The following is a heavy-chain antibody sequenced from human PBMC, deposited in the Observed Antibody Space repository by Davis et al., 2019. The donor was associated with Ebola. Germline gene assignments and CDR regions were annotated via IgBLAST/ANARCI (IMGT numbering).Heavy chain of an antibody. V-gene: IGHV4-61*01. Sequence: PSETLSLTCTVSGGSVNSGSCYWNWIRQPPGKGLEWIGYVYKSGSTRYNPSLKSRVTVAIDTSKNQFSLRLDSVTAADTAVYYCARERGLGPIDNYFFYSLDVWGQGTPVTVSS. CDR2: VYKSGST. CDR3: ARERGLGPIDNYFFYSLDV. CDR1: GGSVNSGSCY. J-gene: IGHJ6*02. D-gene: IGHD2/OR15-2a*01.